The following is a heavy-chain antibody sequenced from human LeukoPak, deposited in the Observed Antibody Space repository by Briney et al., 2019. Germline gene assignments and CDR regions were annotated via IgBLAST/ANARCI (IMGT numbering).Heavy chain of an antibody. Sequence: GGSLRLSCAASGFTFSRYDMSWVRQAPGKGLEWVSAITDSGGTTYYADSVRGRFTISSDDSKNTLYLLMNSLRAEDTAVYYCAKEDTLTTVYFDYWGQGTPVTVSS. CDR3: AKEDTLTTVYFDY. J-gene: IGHJ4*02. D-gene: IGHD4-17*01. CDR2: ITDSGGTT. CDR1: GFTFSRYD. V-gene: IGHV3-23*01.